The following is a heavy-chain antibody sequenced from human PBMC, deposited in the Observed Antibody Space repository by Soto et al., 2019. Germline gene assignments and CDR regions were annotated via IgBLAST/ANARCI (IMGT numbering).Heavy chain of an antibody. D-gene: IGHD2-21*01. Sequence: PVGSLRLSCASSVFTFSSYSMNCVRQAPGKGLEWVSSISSSSSYIYYADSVKGRFTISRDNAKNSLYLQMNSLRAEDTAVYYCARDVATGVFEYWGRGTLVNVSS. J-gene: IGHJ4*02. V-gene: IGHV3-21*01. CDR3: ARDVATGVFEY. CDR2: ISSSSSYI. CDR1: VFTFSSYS.